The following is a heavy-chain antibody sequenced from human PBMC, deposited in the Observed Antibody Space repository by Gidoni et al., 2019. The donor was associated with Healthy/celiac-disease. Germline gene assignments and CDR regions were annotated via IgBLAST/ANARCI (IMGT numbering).Heavy chain of an antibody. J-gene: IGHJ3*02. V-gene: IGHV2-5*02. D-gene: IGHD6-19*01. CDR2: IYWDDDK. CDR1: GFSLSTSGVG. Sequence: QITLKESGPTLVKPTQTLTLTCTFSGFSLSTSGVGVGWIRQPPGKALEWLALIYWDDDKRYSPSLKSRLTITKDTSKNQVVLTMTNMDPVDTATYYCAQAKSPDSSGWYPTVAFDIWGQGTMVTVSS. CDR3: AQAKSPDSSGWYPTVAFDI.